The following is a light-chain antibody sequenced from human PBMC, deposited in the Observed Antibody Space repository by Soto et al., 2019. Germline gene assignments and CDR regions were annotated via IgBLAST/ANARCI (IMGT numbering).Light chain of an antibody. J-gene: IGKJ1*01. V-gene: IGKV3-20*01. Sequence: EIVLTQSPGTLSLSPGERATLSCRASQSVSSSYLAWYQQKPGQAPRLLIYGASSRATGIPDRFSGSGSGTDFTLTISRLEPEDFAVYYCQQYGSSPKAFGHGTKVVIK. CDR1: QSVSSSY. CDR3: QQYGSSPKA. CDR2: GAS.